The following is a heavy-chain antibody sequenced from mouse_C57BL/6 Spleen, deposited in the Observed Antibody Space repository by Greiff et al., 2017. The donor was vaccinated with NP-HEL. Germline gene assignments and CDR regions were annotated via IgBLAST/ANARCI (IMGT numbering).Heavy chain of an antibody. V-gene: IGHV1-18*01. J-gene: IGHJ2*01. CDR1: GYTFTDYN. CDR2: INPNNGGT. Sequence: VQLQQSGPELVKPGASVKIPCKASGYTFTDYNMDWVKQSHGKSLEWIGDINPNNGGTIYNQKFKGKATLTVDKSSSTAYMELRSLTSEDTAVYYCARKYYGSSYRFFDYWGQGTTLTVSS. CDR3: ARKYYGSSYRFFDY. D-gene: IGHD1-1*01.